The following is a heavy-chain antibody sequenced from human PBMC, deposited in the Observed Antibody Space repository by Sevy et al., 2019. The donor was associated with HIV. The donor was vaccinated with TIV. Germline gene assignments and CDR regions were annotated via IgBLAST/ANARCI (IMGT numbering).Heavy chain of an antibody. CDR2: ISSSCSYI. CDR3: ARALVGATTSFDY. Sequence: GGSLRLSCAASGFTFSSYSMNWVRQAPGKGLEWVSSISSSCSYIYYADSVKGRFTISRDNAKNSLYLQMNSLRAEDTAVYYCARALVGATTSFDYWGQGTLVTVSS. V-gene: IGHV3-21*01. D-gene: IGHD1-26*01. CDR1: GFTFSSYS. J-gene: IGHJ4*02.